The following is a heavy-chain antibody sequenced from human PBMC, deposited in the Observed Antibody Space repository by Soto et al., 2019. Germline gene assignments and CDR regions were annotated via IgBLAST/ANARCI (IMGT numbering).Heavy chain of an antibody. Sequence: GESLKISCKGSGYNFNTYYIAWVRQVPGKGLEWMGVIYPDDSDAKYSPSFQGQITISADKSISTAYLQWNSLKAADSATYYCAGVGVERQFPYYFDFWGQGTLVTVSS. D-gene: IGHD1-26*01. J-gene: IGHJ4*02. V-gene: IGHV5-51*01. CDR2: IYPDDSDA. CDR3: AGVGVERQFPYYFDF. CDR1: GYNFNTYY.